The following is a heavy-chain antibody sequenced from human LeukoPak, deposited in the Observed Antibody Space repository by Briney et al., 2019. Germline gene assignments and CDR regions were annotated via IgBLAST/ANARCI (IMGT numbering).Heavy chain of an antibody. CDR1: GFTISTTY. Sequence: PGGSLRLSCAASGFTISTTYMSWVRQAPGKGLEWVSVIYGGGSTYYSDSVKGRFTISRDNSKNTLYLQMNSLRAEDTAVYYCARDRASSGIDYWGQGTLVTVSS. J-gene: IGHJ4*02. V-gene: IGHV3-53*01. D-gene: IGHD6-19*01. CDR2: IYGGGST. CDR3: ARDRASSGIDY.